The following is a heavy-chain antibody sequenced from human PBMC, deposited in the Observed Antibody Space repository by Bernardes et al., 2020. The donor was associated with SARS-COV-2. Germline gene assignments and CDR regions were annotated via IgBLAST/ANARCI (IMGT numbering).Heavy chain of an antibody. CDR2: ISYDGSNK. J-gene: IGHJ3*02. Sequence: GGSLRLSCAASGFTFSSYAMHWVRQAPGKGLEWVAVISYDGSNKYYADSVKGRFTISRDNSKNTLYLQMNSLRAEDTAVYYCARPSGYRGAFDIWGQGTMVTVSS. D-gene: IGHD5-12*01. V-gene: IGHV3-30*04. CDR1: GFTFSSYA. CDR3: ARPSGYRGAFDI.